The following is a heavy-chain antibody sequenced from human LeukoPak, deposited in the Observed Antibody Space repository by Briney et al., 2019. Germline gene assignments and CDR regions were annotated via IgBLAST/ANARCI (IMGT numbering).Heavy chain of an antibody. CDR2: INHSGST. V-gene: IGHV4-34*01. D-gene: IGHD3-10*01. CDR1: GGSFSGYY. Sequence: SETLSLTCAVYGGSFSGYYWSWVRQPPGKGLEWIGEINHSGSTNYNPSLKSRVTISVDTSKNQFSLKLSSVTAADTAVYYCARGGRVGVGYYGSGSYYYNYWGQGTLVTVSS. J-gene: IGHJ4*02. CDR3: ARGGRVGVGYYGSGSYYYNY.